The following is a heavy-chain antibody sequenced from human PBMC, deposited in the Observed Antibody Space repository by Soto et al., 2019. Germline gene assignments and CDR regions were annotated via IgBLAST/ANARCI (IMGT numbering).Heavy chain of an antibody. CDR1: GYTFTSYA. CDR3: ARGVGAVAGTWFDY. Sequence: QVQLVQSGAEVKKPGASVKVSCQASGYTFTSYAMHWVRQAPGQRLEWMGWINAGNGNTKYSQKFQGRVTITRDTSASTDYMELSSLRSEDTAVYYCARGVGAVAGTWFDYWGQGTLVTVSS. CDR2: INAGNGNT. V-gene: IGHV1-3*01. J-gene: IGHJ4*02. D-gene: IGHD6-19*01.